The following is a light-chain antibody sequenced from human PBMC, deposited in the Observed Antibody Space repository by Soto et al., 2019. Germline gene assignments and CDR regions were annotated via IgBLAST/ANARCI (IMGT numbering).Light chain of an antibody. CDR3: AACDDNLNGPL. V-gene: IGLV1-44*01. Sequence: QSALTQPPSLSGTPGQRVTISCSGSNSDIGRYSVNWYQHFPGTAPKILIYSDDERPSAVVDRFSGSKSGASASLAISGLQSEDEDEDYCAACDDNLNGPLFGGGTKLTVL. CDR2: SDD. J-gene: IGLJ3*02. CDR1: NSDIGRYS.